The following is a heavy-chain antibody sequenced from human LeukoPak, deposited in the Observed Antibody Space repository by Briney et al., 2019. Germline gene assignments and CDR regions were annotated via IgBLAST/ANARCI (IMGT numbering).Heavy chain of an antibody. V-gene: IGHV1-18*01. Sequence: ASVKVSCKASGYTFTSYGISRVRQAPGQGLEWMGWISAYNGNTNYAQKLQGRVTMTTDTSTSTAYMELRSLRSDDTAVYYCAREALYYYDSSGYPGEAFDIWGQGTMVTVSS. CDR3: AREALYYYDSSGYPGEAFDI. CDR1: GYTFTSYG. CDR2: ISAYNGNT. D-gene: IGHD3-22*01. J-gene: IGHJ3*02.